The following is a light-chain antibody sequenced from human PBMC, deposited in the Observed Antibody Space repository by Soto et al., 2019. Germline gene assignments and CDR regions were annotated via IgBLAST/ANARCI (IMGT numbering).Light chain of an antibody. CDR2: DVN. J-gene: IGLJ2*01. CDR1: SSDVGSYDY. V-gene: IGLV2-11*01. Sequence: QSALTQPASVSGSPGQSITISCTGTSSDVGSYDYVSWYQQYPGKAPKVIIYDVNKRPSGVPDRFSGSKSGNTASLTISGLQAEDEADYYCCSYAGSYTFVVFGGGTKLTVL. CDR3: CSYAGSYTFVV.